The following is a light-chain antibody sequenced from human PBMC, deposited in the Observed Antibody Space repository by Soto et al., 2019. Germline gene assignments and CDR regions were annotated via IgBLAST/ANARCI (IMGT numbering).Light chain of an antibody. Sequence: QSALTQPPSASGSPGQSVTLSCTGTSSDVGAYKYVSWYQQYPGKAPKLMIYEVSKRPSGVPDRFSGSKSGNTASLTVSGLQAEDEADYYCTSYGGSNIWVFGGGTKVTVL. CDR1: SSDVGAYKY. V-gene: IGLV2-8*01. CDR2: EVS. J-gene: IGLJ3*02. CDR3: TSYGGSNIWV.